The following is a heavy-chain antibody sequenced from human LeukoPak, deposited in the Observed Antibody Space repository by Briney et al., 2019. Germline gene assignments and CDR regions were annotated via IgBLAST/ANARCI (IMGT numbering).Heavy chain of an antibody. CDR3: ARDRQRWWEDYYDSSGYYGDY. CDR1: GYTFTGYY. J-gene: IGHJ4*02. D-gene: IGHD3-22*01. CDR2: INPNSGGT. V-gene: IGHV1-2*02. Sequence: GASVKVSCKASGYTFTGYYMHWVRQAPGQGLEWMGWINPNSGGTNYAQKFQGRVTMTRDTSISTAYMELSRLRSDDTAVYYCARDRQRWWEDYYDSSGYYGDYWGQGTLVTVSS.